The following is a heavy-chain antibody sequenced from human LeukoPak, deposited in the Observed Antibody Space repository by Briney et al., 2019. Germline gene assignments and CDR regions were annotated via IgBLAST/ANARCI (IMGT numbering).Heavy chain of an antibody. Sequence: RGSLRLSCAASGFTFSSYGMHWVRQAPGKGLEWVAVISYDGSNKYYADSVKGRFTISRDNSKNTLYLQMNSLRAEDTAVYYCAKGGGSYSRDDYYYYMDVWGKGTTVTVSS. D-gene: IGHD1-26*01. CDR3: AKGGGSYSRDDYYYYMDV. CDR1: GFTFSSYG. J-gene: IGHJ6*03. V-gene: IGHV3-30*18. CDR2: ISYDGSNK.